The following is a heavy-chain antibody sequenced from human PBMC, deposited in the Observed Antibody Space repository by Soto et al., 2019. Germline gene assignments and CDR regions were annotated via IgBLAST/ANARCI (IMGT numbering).Heavy chain of an antibody. D-gene: IGHD3-16*02. J-gene: IGHJ3*02. V-gene: IGHV1-18*01. CDR1: GYTFTSYG. CDR3: AIGDYFGGVIGHDAFDI. Sequence: ASVKVSCKASGYTFTSYGISWVRQAPGQGLEWMGWISAYSGNTNYAQKLQGRVTMTTDTSTSTAYMELRSLRSDDTAVYYCAIGDYFGGVIGHDAFDIWGQGTMVNVS. CDR2: ISAYSGNT.